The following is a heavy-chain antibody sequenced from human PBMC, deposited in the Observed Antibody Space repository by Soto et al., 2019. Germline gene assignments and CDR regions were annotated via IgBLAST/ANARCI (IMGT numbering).Heavy chain of an antibody. CDR2: INGYTGNT. CDR1: GYTFTSYG. D-gene: IGHD3-16*01. Sequence: QVQLVQSGAEVKKPGASVKVSCKASGYTFTSYGFSWVRQAPGQGLEWMGWINGYTGNTHYAQKFQGRVTMTTDTSPSTAYMELWTLISDDTAGYYCARSWVTGKGGMDVWGQGTTVTVSS. J-gene: IGHJ6*02. V-gene: IGHV1-18*01. CDR3: ARSWVTGKGGMDV.